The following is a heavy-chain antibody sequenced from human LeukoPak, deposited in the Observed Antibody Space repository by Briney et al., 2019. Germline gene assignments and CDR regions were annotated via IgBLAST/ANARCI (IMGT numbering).Heavy chain of an antibody. CDR3: AGHDLSGSYYGAFPI. CDR2: IYYSGST. Sequence: SETLSLTCTVSGDSIGSSSYYWGWIRQPPGKGLEWIGSIYYSGSTYYNPSLKSRVTLSVDTSKNQFSLKLSSVTAADTAVYYCAGHDLSGSYYGAFPIWGQGTMVTVSS. V-gene: IGHV4-39*01. CDR1: GDSIGSSSYY. J-gene: IGHJ3*02. D-gene: IGHD1-26*01.